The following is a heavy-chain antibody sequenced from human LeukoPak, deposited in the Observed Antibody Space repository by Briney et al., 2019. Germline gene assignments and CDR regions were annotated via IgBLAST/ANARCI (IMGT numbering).Heavy chain of an antibody. CDR2: INHSGST. J-gene: IGHJ5*02. CDR3: ARGLPRYCSGGSCYSNWFDP. CDR1: GGSFSGYY. Sequence: SDTLSLTCAVYGGSFSGYYWSWIRQPPGKGLEWIGEINHSGSTNYYPSLMSRVTISVDTSKNQFSLKLSSVTAADTAVYYCARGLPRYCSGGSCYSNWFDPWGQGTLVTVSS. V-gene: IGHV4-34*01. D-gene: IGHD2-15*01.